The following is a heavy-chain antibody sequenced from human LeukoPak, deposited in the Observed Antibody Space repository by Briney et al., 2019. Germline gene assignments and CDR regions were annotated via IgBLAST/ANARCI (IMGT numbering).Heavy chain of an antibody. V-gene: IGHV4-59*08. D-gene: IGHD3-9*01. CDR2: IYYSGST. CDR3: ARRPSDYDILTGYYRIGAFDI. CDR1: GGSISSYY. Sequence: PSETLSLTCTVSGGSISSYYWSWIRQPPGKGLEWIGYIYYSGSTNYNPSLKSRVTISVDASKSQLSLKLSSVTAADTAVYYCARRPSDYDILTGYYRIGAFDIWGQGTMVTVSS. J-gene: IGHJ3*02.